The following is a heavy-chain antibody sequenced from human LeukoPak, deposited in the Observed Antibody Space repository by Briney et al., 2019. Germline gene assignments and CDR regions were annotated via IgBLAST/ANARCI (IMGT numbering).Heavy chain of an antibody. D-gene: IGHD1-1*01. V-gene: IGHV3-20*04. CDR1: GFTFDDYG. CDR3: AGTTFYYYMDV. CDR2: INWNGGST. Sequence: PGGSLRLSCAASGFTFDDYGMSWVRQAPGKGLEWVSGINWNGGSTVYADSVKGRFTISRDNAKNSLYLQMNSLRAEDTALYYCAGTTFYYYMDVWGKGTTVTVSS. J-gene: IGHJ6*03.